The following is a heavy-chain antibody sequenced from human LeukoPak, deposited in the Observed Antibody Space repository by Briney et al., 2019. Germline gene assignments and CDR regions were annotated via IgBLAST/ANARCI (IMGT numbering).Heavy chain of an antibody. CDR2: INPSGGST. V-gene: IGHV1-46*01. CDR3: ARDGLRWRYCSSTSCSYYFDY. D-gene: IGHD2-2*01. CDR1: GYTFTSYY. J-gene: IGHJ4*02. Sequence: ASVKVSCKASGYTFTSYYMHWVRQAPGQGLEWMGIINPSGGSTSYAQKFQGRVTVTRDTSTSTVYMELSSLRSEDTAVYYCARDGLRWRYCSSTSCSYYFDYWGQGTLVTVSS.